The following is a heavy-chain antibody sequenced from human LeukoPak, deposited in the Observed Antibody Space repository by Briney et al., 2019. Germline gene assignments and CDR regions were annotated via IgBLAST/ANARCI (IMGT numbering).Heavy chain of an antibody. CDR1: GYTFTSYA. CDR3: ARDPNWRSHFDY. D-gene: IGHD1-20*01. J-gene: IGHJ4*02. Sequence: ASVKVSCKASGYTFTSYAMHWVRQAPGQRLEWMGWINAGNGNTKYSQKFQGRVTITRDTSASTAYMELSSLRSEDTVVYYCARDPNWRSHFDYWGQGTLVTVSS. V-gene: IGHV1-3*01. CDR2: INAGNGNT.